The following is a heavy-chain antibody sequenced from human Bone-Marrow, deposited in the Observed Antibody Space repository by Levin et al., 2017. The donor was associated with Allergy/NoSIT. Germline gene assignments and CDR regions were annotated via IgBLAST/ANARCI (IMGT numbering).Heavy chain of an antibody. D-gene: IGHD3-9*01. V-gene: IGHV1-69*06. CDR2: IIPMFGTP. CDR3: ARERYYDILSGYPAGHFDY. J-gene: IGHJ4*02. CDR1: GDTFSSFA. Sequence: SVKVSCEASGDTFSSFAISWVRQAPGQGLEWMGGIIPMFGTPNYAQKFQGRLTIIADKSTTTAYMELRSLRSEDTAVYYCARERYYDILSGYPAGHFDYWGQGTLVTVSS.